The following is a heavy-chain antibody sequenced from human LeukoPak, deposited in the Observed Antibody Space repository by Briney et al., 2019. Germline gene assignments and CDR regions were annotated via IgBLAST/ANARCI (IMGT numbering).Heavy chain of an antibody. CDR3: ARLVQQLAPFDY. D-gene: IGHD6-13*01. V-gene: IGHV4-61*01. CDR1: GGSISSSSYY. Sequence: SETLSLTCTVSGGSISSSSYYWSWIRQPPGKGLEWIGYIYYSGSTNYNPSLKSRVTISVDTSKNQFSLKLSSVTAADTAVYYCARLVQQLAPFDYWGQGTLVTVSS. J-gene: IGHJ4*02. CDR2: IYYSGST.